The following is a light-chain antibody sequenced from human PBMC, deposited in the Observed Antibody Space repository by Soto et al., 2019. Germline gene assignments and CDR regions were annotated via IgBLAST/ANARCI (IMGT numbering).Light chain of an antibody. CDR1: QTISSW. J-gene: IGKJ5*01. CDR2: DAS. Sequence: DIQMTQSPSTLSAYLEDRVIIXLRASQTISSWLAWYQQKPGKAPNLLIYDASTLERGVPSRFSGTGSGTEFTLTIGWLQPDDFATYYCQQYHTSASTFGQGTRLEIK. CDR3: QQYHTSAST. V-gene: IGKV1-5*01.